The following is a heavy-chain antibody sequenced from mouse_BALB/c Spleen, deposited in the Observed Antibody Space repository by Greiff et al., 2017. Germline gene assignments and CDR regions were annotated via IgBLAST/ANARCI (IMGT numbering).Heavy chain of an antibody. Sequence: EVQVVESGGGLVKPGGSLKLSCAASGFTFSDYYMYWVRQTPEKRLEWVATISDGGSYTYYPDSVKGRFTISRDNAKNNLYLQMSRLKSEDTAMYYGARGGYDGYSYYAMDYWGQGTSVTVSS. CDR3: ARGGYDGYSYYAMDY. CDR2: ISDGGSYT. D-gene: IGHD2-3*01. CDR1: GFTFSDYY. V-gene: IGHV5-4*02. J-gene: IGHJ4*01.